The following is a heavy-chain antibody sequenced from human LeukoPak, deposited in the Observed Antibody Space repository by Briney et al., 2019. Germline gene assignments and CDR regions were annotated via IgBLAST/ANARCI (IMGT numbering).Heavy chain of an antibody. CDR1: GFTFSSYG. CDR3: ARERAIAGLFDY. Sequence: GGSLRLSCAASGFTFSSYGMHWVRQAPGKGLEWVAVMSYDGSNKYYADSVKGRFTISRDNSKNTLYLQMNSLRAEDTAVYYCARERAIAGLFDYWGQGTLVTVSS. D-gene: IGHD2-21*01. V-gene: IGHV3-30*03. CDR2: MSYDGSNK. J-gene: IGHJ4*02.